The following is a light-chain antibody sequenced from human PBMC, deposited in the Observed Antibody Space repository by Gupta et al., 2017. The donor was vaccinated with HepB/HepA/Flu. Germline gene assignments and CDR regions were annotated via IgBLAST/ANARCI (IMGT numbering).Light chain of an antibody. CDR1: QGISSY. J-gene: IGKJ4*01. CDR2: AAS. Sequence: DIQLTQSPSFLSASVGDRVTITCRASQGISSYLAWYQQKPGKAPKLLIYAASTLQSGVPSRFSGSGSGTEFTRTISSLQPEDFATDYCQQLNSYPLTFGGWTKVEIK. V-gene: IGKV1-9*01. CDR3: QQLNSYPLT.